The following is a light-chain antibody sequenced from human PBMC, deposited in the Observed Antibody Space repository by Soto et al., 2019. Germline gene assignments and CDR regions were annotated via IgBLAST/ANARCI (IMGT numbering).Light chain of an antibody. J-gene: IGKJ5*01. CDR2: GAS. Sequence: EIVLTHSPGTLSLSPGEIATLSCRASQSVANNFLAWHQQKLGQTPRLLIYGASNRATGIPDRFSGSGSGTDFTLTISRLEPEDFAVYYCQQHGRSPITFGQGTDWRL. CDR1: QSVANNF. V-gene: IGKV3-20*01. CDR3: QQHGRSPIT.